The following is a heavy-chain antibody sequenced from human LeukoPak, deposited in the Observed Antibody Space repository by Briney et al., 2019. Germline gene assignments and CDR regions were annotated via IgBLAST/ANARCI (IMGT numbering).Heavy chain of an antibody. CDR3: ARDSRTGQPDY. CDR1: GFTFSSYS. V-gene: IGHV3-21*01. J-gene: IGHJ4*02. CDR2: ISSSRSYI. Sequence: GGSLRLSCAASGFTFSSYSMNWVRQAPGKGLEWVSFISSSRSYIYYADSVKGRFTISRDNAKNSLYLQMNSLRSEDTAVYYCARDSRTGQPDYWGQGTLVTVSS. D-gene: IGHD2-2*01.